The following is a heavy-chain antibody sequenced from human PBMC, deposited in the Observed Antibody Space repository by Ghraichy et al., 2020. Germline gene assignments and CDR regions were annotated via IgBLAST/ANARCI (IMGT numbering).Heavy chain of an antibody. CDR2: IYYSGSI. Sequence: SETLSLTCTVSGGSISSGYYYWTWIRQPPGKGLEWIGYIYYSGSIYYNPSLKSRVSISEDTSKNQFSLKLSSVTAADTAVYYCARGKAVAGTLYDYWGQGTLVTVSS. J-gene: IGHJ4*02. D-gene: IGHD6-19*01. V-gene: IGHV4-30-4*01. CDR3: ARGKAVAGTLYDY. CDR1: GGSISSGYYY.